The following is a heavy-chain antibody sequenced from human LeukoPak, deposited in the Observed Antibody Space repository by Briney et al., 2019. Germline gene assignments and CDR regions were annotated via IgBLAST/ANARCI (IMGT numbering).Heavy chain of an antibody. CDR1: GFTFSSYA. CDR3: ARDRYNWNYRYYFDY. V-gene: IGHV3-30-3*01. CDR2: ISYDGSNK. D-gene: IGHD1-7*01. J-gene: IGHJ4*02. Sequence: GGSLRLSCAASGFTFSSYAMHWVRQAPGKGLKWVAVISYDGSNKYYADSVKGRFTISRDNSKNTLYLQMNSLRAEDTAVYYCARDRYNWNYRYYFDYWGQGTLVTVSS.